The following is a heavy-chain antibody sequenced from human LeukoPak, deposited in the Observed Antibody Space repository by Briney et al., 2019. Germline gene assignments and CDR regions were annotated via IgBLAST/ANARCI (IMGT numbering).Heavy chain of an antibody. CDR2: MNPNSGNT. Sequence: ASVKVSCKASGYTFSSYDINWVRQAAGQGLEWMGWMNPNSGNTGYAEKLEGRVSMTRNNPISTAYMELSGLRPEDTAVYYCATGCGYASSDCHGHGGDYWGQGTLVTVSS. J-gene: IGHJ4*02. CDR1: GYTFSSYD. V-gene: IGHV1-8*01. D-gene: IGHD2-21*01. CDR3: ATGCGYASSDCHGHGGDY.